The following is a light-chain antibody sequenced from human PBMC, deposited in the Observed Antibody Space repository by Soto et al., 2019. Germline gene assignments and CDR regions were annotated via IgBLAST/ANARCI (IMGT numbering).Light chain of an antibody. J-gene: IGKJ1*01. CDR3: QQYGDSPRT. CDR2: GAS. CDR1: QSVSRNY. Sequence: IVLTQSPGTLSLSPGERATLSCRASQSVSRNYLAWYQHKPGQAPTLLIYGASRRTPGIPDRFSGRGSGTDFTLTISGLEPEDFAVYYCQQYGDSPRTFGQGTKVEIK. V-gene: IGKV3-20*01.